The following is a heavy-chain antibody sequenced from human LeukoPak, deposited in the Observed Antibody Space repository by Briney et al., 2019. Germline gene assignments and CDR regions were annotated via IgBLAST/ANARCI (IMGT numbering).Heavy chain of an antibody. CDR1: GGSISSYY. CDR3: ARSIVPAAHDY. Sequence: SETLSLTCTVSGGSISSYYWSWIRQPPGKGLEWIGYIYYSGSTNYNPSHKSRVTISVDTSKNQFSLKLSSVTAADTAVYYCARSIVPAAHDYWGQGTLVTVSS. CDR2: IYYSGST. V-gene: IGHV4-59*01. J-gene: IGHJ4*02. D-gene: IGHD2-2*01.